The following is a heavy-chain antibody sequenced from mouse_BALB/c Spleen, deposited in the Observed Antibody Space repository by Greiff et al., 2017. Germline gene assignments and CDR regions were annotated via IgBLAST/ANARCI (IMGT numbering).Heavy chain of an antibody. V-gene: IGHV1-62-2*01. CDR3: ARHEDRYWYFDV. CDR2: FYPGSGSI. Sequence: QVQLKESGAELVKPGASVKLSCKASGYTFTEYTIHWVKQRSGQGLEWIGWFYPGSGSIKYNENFKEKATLTADKSSSTVYMELSRLKSEDSAVYFCARHEDRYWYFDVWGAGTTVTVSS. CDR1: GYTFTEYT. J-gene: IGHJ1*01.